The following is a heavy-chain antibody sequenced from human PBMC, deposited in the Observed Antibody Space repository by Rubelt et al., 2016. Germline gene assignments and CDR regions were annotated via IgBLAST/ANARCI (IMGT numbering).Heavy chain of an antibody. CDR1: EFSFSDYG. CDR3: AKVAGDDFWSGYVAY. Sequence: RVESGGGVVQPGRSLRLSCSASEFSFSDYGMHWVRQAPGKGLEWVAVISNDGSNKYYVDSVKGRFTISRDNSRTMLYLQMNNLRAEDTAVYYCAKVAGDDFWSGYVAYWGQGNLVTVSS. CDR2: ISNDGSNK. D-gene: IGHD3-3*01. V-gene: IGHV3-30*18. J-gene: IGHJ4*02.